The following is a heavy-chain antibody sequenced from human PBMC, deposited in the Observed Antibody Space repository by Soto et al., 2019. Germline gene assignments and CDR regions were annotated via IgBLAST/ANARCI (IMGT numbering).Heavy chain of an antibody. Sequence: SETLSLTCTVSGGSISSYYWSWIRQPPGKGLEWIGYIYYSGGTNYNPSLKSRVTISVDTSKNQFSLKLSSVTAADTAVYYCARAYYDFWSGYYNDAFDIWGQGTMVTVSS. CDR1: GGSISSYY. CDR2: IYYSGGT. D-gene: IGHD3-3*01. V-gene: IGHV4-59*01. J-gene: IGHJ3*02. CDR3: ARAYYDFWSGYYNDAFDI.